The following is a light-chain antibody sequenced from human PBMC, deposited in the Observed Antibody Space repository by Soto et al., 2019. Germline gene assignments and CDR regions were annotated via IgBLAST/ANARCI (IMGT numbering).Light chain of an antibody. CDR1: SSNIGSNT. CDR2: SNN. V-gene: IGLV1-44*01. CDR3: AGWDDSLNGPV. Sequence: QAVVTQPPSASGTPGQRVPISCSGSSSNIGSNTVNWYQQLPGTAPKLLIYSNNRRPSGVPDRFSGSKSGTSASLAISGLQSEDEADYYCAGWDDSLNGPVFGGGTKLTVL. J-gene: IGLJ2*01.